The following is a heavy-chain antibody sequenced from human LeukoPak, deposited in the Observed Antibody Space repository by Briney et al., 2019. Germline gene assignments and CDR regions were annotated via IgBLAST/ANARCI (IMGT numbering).Heavy chain of an antibody. CDR2: VYYVGST. J-gene: IGHJ4*02. V-gene: IGHV4-59*11. Sequence: SETLSLTCTVSGASIRSHHWTWIRQPPGKGLEWIGNVYYVGSTSYSPSLKSRVTISLDTSKNQFSLEMNSVTAADTAVYYCARSGDSSAYYSFWGQGILVTVSS. D-gene: IGHD3-22*01. CDR3: ARSGDSSAYYSF. CDR1: GASIRSHH.